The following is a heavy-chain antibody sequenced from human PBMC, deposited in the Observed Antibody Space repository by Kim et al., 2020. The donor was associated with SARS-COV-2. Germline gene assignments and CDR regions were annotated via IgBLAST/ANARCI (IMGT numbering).Heavy chain of an antibody. Sequence: SETLSLTCTVSGASISSSNYYWGWIRQPPGKGLEWIGSIYYSRNTYYNPSLKSRVTISVDTSKNQVSLKLSSMTAADTAVYYCARHRLLQDYWGQGALVIVSS. CDR2: IYYSRNT. J-gene: IGHJ4*02. V-gene: IGHV4-39*01. CDR1: GASISSSNYY. CDR3: ARHRLLQDY. D-gene: IGHD3-16*01.